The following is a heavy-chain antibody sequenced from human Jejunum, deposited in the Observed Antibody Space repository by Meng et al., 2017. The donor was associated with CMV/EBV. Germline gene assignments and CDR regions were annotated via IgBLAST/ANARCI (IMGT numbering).Heavy chain of an antibody. V-gene: IGHV4-59*01. D-gene: IGHD3-10*01. CDR1: GDSIRSYY. CDR2: IYYTGST. J-gene: IGHJ4*02. Sequence: QVQLQESGPGLVEPSETLSLTCTVSGDSIRSYYWSWIRQPPGKGLEWIGYIYYTGSTSYNPSLKSRVTISVDTSKSQFSLKMTSVTAADTAVYYCAREWSSFDYWSQGTLVTVSS. CDR3: AREWSSFDY.